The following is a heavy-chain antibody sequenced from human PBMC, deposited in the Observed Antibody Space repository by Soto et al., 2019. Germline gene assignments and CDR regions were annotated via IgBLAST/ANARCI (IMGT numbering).Heavy chain of an antibody. CDR2: IIPIFGTV. Sequence: QVQLVQSGAEVKKPGSSVKVSCKASGGIFSSYAVSWVRQAPGQGLEWMGGIIPIFGTVIYAQQFQGRVTITADESTKTAYMELRSLRFEDTAVYYCARDSHPPALSGDIMRWDVWGQGTTVTVSS. V-gene: IGHV1-69*01. CDR1: GGIFSSYA. D-gene: IGHD2-15*01. CDR3: ARDSHPPALSGDIMRWDV. J-gene: IGHJ6*02.